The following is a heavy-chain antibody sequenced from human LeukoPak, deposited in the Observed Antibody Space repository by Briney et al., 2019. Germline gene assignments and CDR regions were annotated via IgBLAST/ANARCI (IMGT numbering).Heavy chain of an antibody. D-gene: IGHD5-18*01. V-gene: IGHV1-2*02. CDR2: INPDSGGT. CDR3: ARESGGYSYGIDY. Sequence: ASVKVSCKASGYTFTGYYMHWVRQAPGQGLEWMGWINPDSGGTNYAQKFQGRVTMTRDTSISTAYMELSRLRSDDTAVYYCARESGGYSYGIDYWGQGTLVTVSS. CDR1: GYTFTGYY. J-gene: IGHJ4*02.